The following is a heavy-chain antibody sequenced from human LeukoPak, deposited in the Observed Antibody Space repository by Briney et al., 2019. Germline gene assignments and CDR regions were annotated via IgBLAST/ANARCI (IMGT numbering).Heavy chain of an antibody. CDR1: GFTFSGYE. V-gene: IGHV3-48*03. CDR3: ARSRSIAGDGFDV. CDR2: ISSSGYTI. Sequence: GGSLTLSCVASGFTFSGYEMNWVRQAPGKGLEWVSYISSSGYTIYYADSVKGRFTVSRDNAKNSLYLQMNSLRAEDTAVHFCARSRSIAGDGFDVWGQGTMVTASS. D-gene: IGHD2-21*01. J-gene: IGHJ3*01.